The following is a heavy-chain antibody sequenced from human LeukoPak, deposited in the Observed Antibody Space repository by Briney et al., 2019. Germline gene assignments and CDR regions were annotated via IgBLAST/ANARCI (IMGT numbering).Heavy chain of an antibody. D-gene: IGHD3-10*01. V-gene: IGHV1-2*06. CDR2: INPNGGAT. Sequence: GASVKVSCKASGYTFTDYYLHWVRQAPGQGLEWIGRINPNGGATNYAQKFQGRVTMARDTSISTAYMDLGRLRSDDTAVYYCARERITMLGGLTFPLFDYWGQGPLVTVSS. CDR3: ARERITMLGGLTFPLFDY. CDR1: GYTFTDYY. J-gene: IGHJ4*02.